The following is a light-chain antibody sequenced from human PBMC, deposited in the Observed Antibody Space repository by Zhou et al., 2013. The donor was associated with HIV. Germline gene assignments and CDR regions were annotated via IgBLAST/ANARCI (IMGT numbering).Light chain of an antibody. Sequence: QSALTQPPSASGSPGQSVTISCTGTSSDVGGYNYVSWYQQHPGKAPKLIIYEVSKRPSGVPDRFSGSKSGNTASLTISGLQAEDEADYYCCSYAGSSIVVFGGGTKLTVL. V-gene: IGLV2-8*01. CDR2: EVS. CDR1: SSDVGGYNY. J-gene: IGLJ2*01. CDR3: CSYAGSSIVV.